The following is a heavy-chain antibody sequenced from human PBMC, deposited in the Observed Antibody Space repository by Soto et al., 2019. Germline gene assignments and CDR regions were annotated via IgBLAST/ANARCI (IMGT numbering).Heavy chain of an antibody. J-gene: IGHJ4*02. V-gene: IGHV3-30-3*01. CDR3: AREWELPYFDY. D-gene: IGHD1-26*01. CDR2: ISYDGSNK. CDR1: GFTFSSYA. Sequence: PGGSLRLSCAASGFTFSSYAMHWVRQAPGKGLEWVAVISYDGSNKYYADSVKGRFTISRDNSKNTLYLQMNSLRAEDTAVYYCAREWELPYFDYWGQGTLVTVSS.